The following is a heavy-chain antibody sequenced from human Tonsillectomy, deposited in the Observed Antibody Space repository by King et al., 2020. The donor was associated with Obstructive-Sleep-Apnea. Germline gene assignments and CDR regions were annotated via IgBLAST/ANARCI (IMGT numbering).Heavy chain of an antibody. CDR2: IYTSGST. Sequence: QLQESGPGLVKPSEPLSLTCTVSGGSISSYYWSWIRQPAGKGLEWIGRIYTSGSTNYNPSLKSRVTMSVDTSKNQFSLKLSSVTAADTAVYYCARGLFYGNFTRVSAFDIWGQGTMVTVSS. V-gene: IGHV4-4*07. J-gene: IGHJ3*02. CDR3: ARGLFYGNFTRVSAFDI. CDR1: GGSISSYY. D-gene: IGHD1-1*01.